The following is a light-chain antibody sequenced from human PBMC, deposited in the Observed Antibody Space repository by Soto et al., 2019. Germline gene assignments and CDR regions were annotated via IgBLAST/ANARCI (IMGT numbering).Light chain of an antibody. CDR1: QSISSY. V-gene: IGKV1-39*01. J-gene: IGKJ5*01. CDR2: AAS. CDR3: QQYNNWPPIT. Sequence: DIQMTQSPSSLSACVGDRVTITCRASQSISSYLNWYHQKPGKAPKLLIYAASSLQSGVPSRFSGSGSGTEFTPTISSLQSEDFAVYYCQQYNNWPPITCGQGTRLEIK.